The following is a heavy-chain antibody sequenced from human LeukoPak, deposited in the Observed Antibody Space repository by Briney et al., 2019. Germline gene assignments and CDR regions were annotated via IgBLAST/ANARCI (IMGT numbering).Heavy chain of an antibody. CDR3: ARQVKRDYFDY. CDR1: GGSVSSGSYY. V-gene: IGHV4-39*01. CDR2: IYYSGST. J-gene: IGHJ4*02. D-gene: IGHD3-10*01. Sequence: SETLSLTCTVSGGSVSSGSYYWGWIRQPPGKGLEWIGSIYYSGSTYYNPSLKSRVTISVDTSKNQFSLKLSSVTAADTAVYYCARQVKRDYFDYWGQGTLVTVSS.